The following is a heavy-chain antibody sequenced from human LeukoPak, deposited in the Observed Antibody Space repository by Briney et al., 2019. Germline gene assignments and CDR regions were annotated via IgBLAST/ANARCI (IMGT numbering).Heavy chain of an antibody. Sequence: SETLSLTCAVSGYSISSGYYWGWIRQPPGKGLEWIGNIYHSEITYYNPSLKSRVTISVDTSKNQFSLKLSSVTAADTAAYYCARLDCSSTICYGGHNWFDPWGQGTLVTVSS. J-gene: IGHJ5*02. CDR1: GYSISSGYY. V-gene: IGHV4-38-2*01. CDR2: IYHSEIT. CDR3: ARLDCSSTICYGGHNWFDP. D-gene: IGHD2-2*01.